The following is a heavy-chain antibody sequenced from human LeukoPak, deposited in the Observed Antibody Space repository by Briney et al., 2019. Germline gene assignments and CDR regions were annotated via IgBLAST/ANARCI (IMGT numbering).Heavy chain of an antibody. CDR2: MFYSGST. J-gene: IGHJ5*02. Sequence: SETLSLTCTVSGGSFSSYYWSWIRQPPGQGLEWIGYMFYSGSTNYNPSLKSRVTISVDTSKNQFSLKLSSVTAADTAVYYCARTERSTMVRGVSNNWFGPWGQGTLVTVSS. CDR3: ARTERSTMVRGVSNNWFGP. CDR1: GGSFSSYY. D-gene: IGHD3-10*01. V-gene: IGHV4-59*01.